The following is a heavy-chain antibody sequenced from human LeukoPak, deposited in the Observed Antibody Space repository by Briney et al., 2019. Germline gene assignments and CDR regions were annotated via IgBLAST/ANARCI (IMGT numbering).Heavy chain of an antibody. J-gene: IGHJ6*03. Sequence: ASVKVSCKASGYTFTAYYLHWVRQAPGQGLEWMGWINTNTGNPTYAQGFTGRFVFSLDTSVSTAYLQISSLKAEDTAVYYCARGAGIAAAGTHYYYYYMDVWGKGTTVTVSS. CDR1: GYTFTAYY. V-gene: IGHV7-4-1*02. D-gene: IGHD6-13*01. CDR2: INTNTGNP. CDR3: ARGAGIAAAGTHYYYYYMDV.